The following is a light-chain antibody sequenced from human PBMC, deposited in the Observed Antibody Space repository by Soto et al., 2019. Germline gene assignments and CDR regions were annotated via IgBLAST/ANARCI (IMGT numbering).Light chain of an antibody. Sequence: QSALTQPASVSGSPGQSITISCTGTSSDVGGYNYVSWYQQHPGKAPKLMIYYVSNRPSGVSNRFSGSKSGNTASLTISGLQAEDEADYYCSSYTRSSTYVVFGGGTKLTFL. CDR3: SSYTRSSTYVV. CDR1: SSDVGGYNY. CDR2: YVS. J-gene: IGLJ2*01. V-gene: IGLV2-14*01.